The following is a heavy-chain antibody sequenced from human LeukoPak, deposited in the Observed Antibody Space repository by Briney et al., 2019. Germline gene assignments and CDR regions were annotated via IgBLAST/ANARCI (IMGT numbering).Heavy chain of an antibody. CDR3: ARVSGRITIFGVVNWFDP. D-gene: IGHD3-3*01. CDR2: INPNSGGT. CDR1: GYTFTSYD. V-gene: IGHV1-2*02. J-gene: IGHJ5*02. Sequence: ASVKVSCKASGYTFTSYDINWVRQATGQGLEWMGWINPNSGGTNYAQKSQGRVTMTRDTSISTAYMELSRLRSDDTAVYYCARVSGRITIFGVVNWFDPWGQGTLVTVSS.